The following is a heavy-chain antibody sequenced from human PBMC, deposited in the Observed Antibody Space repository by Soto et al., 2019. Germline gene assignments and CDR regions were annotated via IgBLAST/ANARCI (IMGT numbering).Heavy chain of an antibody. J-gene: IGHJ5*02. CDR1: GYSFTNYW. V-gene: IGHV5-10-1*01. D-gene: IGHD6-25*01. CDR3: ARLSSGNWFDP. CDR2: IDPSDSYS. Sequence: PGESLKISCKGSGYSFTNYWMSWVRQLPGKGLEWMGRIDPSDSYSDYSPSFQGHVTISVDKSINTAYLQWSSLKASDTALYYCARLSSGNWFDPLGQGTLVTVSS.